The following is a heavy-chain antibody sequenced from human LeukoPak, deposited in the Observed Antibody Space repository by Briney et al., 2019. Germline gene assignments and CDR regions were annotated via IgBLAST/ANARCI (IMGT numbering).Heavy chain of an antibody. CDR2: ISGSGGTT. CDR3: AKANGGSHLYYYSGMDV. Sequence: GGSLRLSWATSGFNFSTYDMSWVRQAPGKGLEWVSSISGSGGTTYYADSVRGRFPVSRDNSKNTLYLHMNSLRAEDTAVYYCAKANGGSHLYYYSGMDVWGRGTTVTVSS. V-gene: IGHV3-23*01. J-gene: IGHJ6*02. D-gene: IGHD1-26*01. CDR1: GFNFSTYD.